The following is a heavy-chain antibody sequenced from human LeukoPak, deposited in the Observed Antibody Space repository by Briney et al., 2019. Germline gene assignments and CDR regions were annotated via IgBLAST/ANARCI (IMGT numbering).Heavy chain of an antibody. D-gene: IGHD3-10*01. CDR2: INPTGGST. CDR3: ARSRRGSGSTVGY. CDR1: GYTFTSYY. Sequence: ASVKVSCKASGYTFTSYYMHWVRQAPGEGLEWMGIINPTGGSTSYAQKFQGRVTMTRDASTSTVYMELSSLRSEDTAVYYCARSRRGSGSTVGYWGQGTLVTASS. J-gene: IGHJ4*02. V-gene: IGHV1-46*01.